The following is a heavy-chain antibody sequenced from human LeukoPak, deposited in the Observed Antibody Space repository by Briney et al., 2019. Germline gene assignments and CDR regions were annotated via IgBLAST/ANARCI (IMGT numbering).Heavy chain of an antibody. Sequence: GGSLRLSCAVSGFTFSSYWMSWVRQAPGKGLEWVANIKDDGNEKYYVDFVKGRFTISRDNARNSMFLQMNSLRVEDTAVYYCASQSYARFDPWGQGTLVTVSS. CDR1: GFTFSSYW. D-gene: IGHD3-16*01. CDR3: ASQSYARFDP. J-gene: IGHJ5*02. CDR2: IKDDGNEK. V-gene: IGHV3-7*01.